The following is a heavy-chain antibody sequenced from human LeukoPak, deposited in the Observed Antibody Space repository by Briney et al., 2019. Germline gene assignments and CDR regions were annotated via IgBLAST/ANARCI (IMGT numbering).Heavy chain of an antibody. J-gene: IGHJ4*02. V-gene: IGHV1-18*01. CDR1: GYTFTSYG. CDR2: ISAYNGNT. Sequence: ASVKVSCKASGYTFTSYGISWVRQAPGPGLEWMGWISAYNGNTNYAQKLQGRVTMTTDTSTSTAYMELRSLRSDDTAVYYCARIPGIAVAGSLDYWGQGTLVTVSS. CDR3: ARIPGIAVAGSLDY. D-gene: IGHD6-19*01.